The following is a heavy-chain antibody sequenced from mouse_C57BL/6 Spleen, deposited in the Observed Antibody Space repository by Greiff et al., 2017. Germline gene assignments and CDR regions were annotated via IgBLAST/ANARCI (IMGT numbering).Heavy chain of an antibody. Sequence: QVQLQHPGAELVKPGASVKLSCKASGYTFTSYWMHWVKQRPGRGLEWIGRIDPTSGGTKYNEKFKSKATLTVDKPSSTAYMQLSSLTSEDSAVYYCARKRTNWDGCYFDDWGKGTTLTVSS. V-gene: IGHV1-72*01. CDR2: IDPTSGGT. J-gene: IGHJ2*01. D-gene: IGHD4-1*01. CDR3: ARKRTNWDGCYFDD. CDR1: GYTFTSYW.